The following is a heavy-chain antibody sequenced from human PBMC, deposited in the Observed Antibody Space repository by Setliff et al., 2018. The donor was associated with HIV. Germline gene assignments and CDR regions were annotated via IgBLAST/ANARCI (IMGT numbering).Heavy chain of an antibody. CDR2: VIRGGHNT. V-gene: IGHV3-23*01. Sequence: GESPKISCAASGFSFSNYAMSWVRQAPGKGLEWVSSVIRGGHNTFYADSVKGRFTISRDNSKDTLYLQMSGLTAEDTAIYYCAKTLVVVASPLDFWGQGTLVTVSS. D-gene: IGHD2-15*01. J-gene: IGHJ4*02. CDR1: GFSFSNYA. CDR3: AKTLVVVASPLDF.